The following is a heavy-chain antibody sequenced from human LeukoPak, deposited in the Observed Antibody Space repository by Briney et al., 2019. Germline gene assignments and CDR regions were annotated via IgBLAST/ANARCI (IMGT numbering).Heavy chain of an antibody. Sequence: GGSLRLSCAASGFTFSTYGMHWVRQAPGKGLDWVAVIWYDGSNIYHGDSVKGRFTVSRDNSKSTLYLQMNSLRAEDTAVYYCARARNDYDSSGFSALDYWGQGTLVTVSS. CDR1: GFTFSTYG. D-gene: IGHD3-22*01. J-gene: IGHJ4*02. CDR3: ARARNDYDSSGFSALDY. V-gene: IGHV3-33*01. CDR2: IWYDGSNI.